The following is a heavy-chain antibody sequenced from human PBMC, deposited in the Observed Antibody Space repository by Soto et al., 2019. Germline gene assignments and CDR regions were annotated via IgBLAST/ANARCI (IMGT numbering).Heavy chain of an antibody. V-gene: IGHV3-73*01. CDR1: GFTFSGSA. CDR2: IRSKANSYAT. D-gene: IGHD4-17*01. CDR3: TRLTVTNDY. J-gene: IGHJ4*02. Sequence: VGSLRLSCAASGFTFSGSAMHWVRQASGKGLEWVGRIRSKANSYATAYAASVKGRFTISRDDSKNTAYLQMNSLKTEDTAVYYCTRLTVTNDYWGQGTLVTVSS.